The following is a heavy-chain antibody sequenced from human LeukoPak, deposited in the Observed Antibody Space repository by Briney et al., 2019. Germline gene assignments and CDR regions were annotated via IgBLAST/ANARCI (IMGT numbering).Heavy chain of an antibody. CDR2: IHYTGST. D-gene: IGHD3-10*01. CDR3: ARGGYYGSGNDFRFDP. CDR1: GGSISSYY. Sequence: SETLSLTCTVSGGSISSYYWSWIRQSPGKGLECIGYIHYTGSTNYNPSLKSRATISVETSKNQFSLKLKSVTAADTAVYYCARGGYYGSGNDFRFDPWGQGTLVTVSS. V-gene: IGHV4-59*01. J-gene: IGHJ5*02.